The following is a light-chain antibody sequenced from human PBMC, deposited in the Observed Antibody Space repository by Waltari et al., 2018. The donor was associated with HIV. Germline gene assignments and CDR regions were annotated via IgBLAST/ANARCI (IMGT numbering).Light chain of an antibody. Sequence: QSVLTQPPSVSGAPGQRVTISCPGSSSNIGAGSDVHWYQQLPGTAPKLLIYGNSNRPSGVPDRFSGSKSGTSASLAITGLQAEDEADYYCQSYDSSLKVFGTGTKVTVL. J-gene: IGLJ1*01. CDR3: QSYDSSLKV. CDR2: GNS. V-gene: IGLV1-40*01. CDR1: SSNIGAGSD.